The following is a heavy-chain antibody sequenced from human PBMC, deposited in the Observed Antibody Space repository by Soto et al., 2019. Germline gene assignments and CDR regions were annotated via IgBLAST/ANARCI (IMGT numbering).Heavy chain of an antibody. CDR3: ARDRGYYYDSSGYPPGYYYGMDV. CDR1: GGTFSSYA. J-gene: IGHJ6*02. Sequence: QVQLVQSGAEVKKPGSSVKVSCKASGGTFSSYAISWVRQAPGQGLEWMGGIIPIFGTANYAQKFQGRVTITADESTSTAYMELSSLRSEDTAVYYCARDRGYYYDSSGYPPGYYYGMDVWGQGTTVTVSS. D-gene: IGHD3-22*01. V-gene: IGHV1-69*01. CDR2: IIPIFGTA.